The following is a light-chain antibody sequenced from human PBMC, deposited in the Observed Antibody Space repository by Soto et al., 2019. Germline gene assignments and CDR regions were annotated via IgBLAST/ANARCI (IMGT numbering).Light chain of an antibody. CDR2: DAS. CDR1: QSVSSY. CDR3: QQRSNWPLT. J-gene: IGKJ4*01. V-gene: IGKV3-11*01. Sequence: EMVLTQSPATLSLSAGVRATLSCRASQSVSSYLAWYQQKPGQAPRLLIYDASNRATGIPARFSGSGSGTDFTLSISSLEPEDFAVYYCQQRSNWPLTFGGGTKVEIK.